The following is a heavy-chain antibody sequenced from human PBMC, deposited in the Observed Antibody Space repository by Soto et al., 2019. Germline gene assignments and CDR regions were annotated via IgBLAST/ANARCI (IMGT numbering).Heavy chain of an antibody. CDR2: ISYDGSNK. Sequence: PGGSLRLSCAASGFTFSSYGMHWVRQAPGKGLEWVAVISYDGSNKYYADSVKGRFTISRDNSKNTLYLQMNSLRAEDTAVYYCAKAGGWWELPFIDYWGQGTLVTVSS. CDR3: AKAGGWWELPFIDY. V-gene: IGHV3-30*18. D-gene: IGHD1-26*01. CDR1: GFTFSSYG. J-gene: IGHJ4*02.